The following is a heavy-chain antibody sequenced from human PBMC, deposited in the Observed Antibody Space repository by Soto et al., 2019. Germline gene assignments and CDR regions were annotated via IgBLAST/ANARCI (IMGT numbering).Heavy chain of an antibody. J-gene: IGHJ4*02. CDR3: AREAPFATDLDY. Sequence: EVQLVESGGGLVQPGKSLRLSCAASGFVFSGYWMDWVRQAPGKGLVWVSRISSDGSSTNYADSVKGRFTISRDNVKNTLYLQMNSLRAEDTAVYYCAREAPFATDLDYWGQGSQVTVSS. D-gene: IGHD3-3*01. V-gene: IGHV3-74*01. CDR2: ISSDGSST. CDR1: GFVFSGYW.